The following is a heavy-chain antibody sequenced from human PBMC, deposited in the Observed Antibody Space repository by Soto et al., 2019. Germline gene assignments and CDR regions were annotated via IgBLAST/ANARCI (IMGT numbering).Heavy chain of an antibody. CDR3: ARSPKPLRFLEWSLARVYYYMDV. CDR1: GFNFSSYS. V-gene: IGHV3-21*01. D-gene: IGHD3-3*01. CDR2: ISSSSSYI. Sequence: GGSLRLSCAASGFNFSSYSMNWVRQAPGKGLEWVSSISSSSSYIYYADSVKGRFTISRDNAKNSLYLQMNSLRAEDTAVYYCARSPKPLRFLEWSLARVYYYMDVWGKGTTVTVSS. J-gene: IGHJ6*03.